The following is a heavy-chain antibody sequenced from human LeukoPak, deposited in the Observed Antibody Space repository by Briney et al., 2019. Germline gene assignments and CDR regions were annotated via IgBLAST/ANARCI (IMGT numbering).Heavy chain of an antibody. CDR3: VRGYNSFDQ. J-gene: IGHJ4*02. CDR2: TTNKAHGHTT. Sequence: PGGSLRLSCVVSGFTPSDFYMDWVRQAPGKGLEGVVRTTNKAHGHTTICAASFRDRFTFSRDDSKNSLYLQMNSLQTGDTAVYYCVRGYNSFDQWGQGTLVTVSS. CDR1: GFTPSDFY. D-gene: IGHD1-14*01. V-gene: IGHV3-72*01.